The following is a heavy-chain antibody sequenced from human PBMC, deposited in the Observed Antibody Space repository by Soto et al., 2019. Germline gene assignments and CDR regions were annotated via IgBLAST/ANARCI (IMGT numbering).Heavy chain of an antibody. CDR1: GFTFRSYG. CDR3: AKDFASFDY. CDR2: ISYDGSNK. V-gene: IGHV3-30*18. Sequence: GGSLRLSCAASGFTFRSYGMPWVRQAPGKGLEWVAVISYDGSNKYYADSVKGRFTISRDNSKNTLYLQMNSLRAEDTAVYYCAKDFASFDYWGQGTLVTVSS. J-gene: IGHJ4*02.